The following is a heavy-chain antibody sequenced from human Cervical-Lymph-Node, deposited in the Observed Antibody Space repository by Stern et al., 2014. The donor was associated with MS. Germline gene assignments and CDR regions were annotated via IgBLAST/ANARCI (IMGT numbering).Heavy chain of an antibody. V-gene: IGHV4-4*02. CDR1: GASISSRDW. J-gene: IGHJ4*02. CDR2: IYHSGNT. D-gene: IGHD6-6*01. CDR3: ARDSADSSTYFDC. Sequence: QLQLQESGQGLVKPSGTLSLTCAVSGASISSRDWWTWVRQPPGKGLEWIGKIYHSGNTNYNPSLKSRVTISVDKSKNQFSLKLTSVTAADTAVYYCARDSADSSTYFDCWGQGTLVTVSS.